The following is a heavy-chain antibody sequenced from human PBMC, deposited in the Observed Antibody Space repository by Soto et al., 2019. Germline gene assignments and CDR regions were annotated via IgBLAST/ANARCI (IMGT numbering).Heavy chain of an antibody. J-gene: IGHJ4*02. D-gene: IGHD3-10*01. CDR1: GGSINSDGNY. CDR2: IYYDGRS. CDR3: ARHYGRVAVPFDS. Sequence: SETLSLTCTVSGGSINSDGNYWTWIRQHPGKGLEWIGDIYYDGRSYYSPSLRSRITMSVDTSKNQFSLNVTSVTAADTAMYYCARHYGRVAVPFDSWGQGTLVTVS. V-gene: IGHV4-31*03.